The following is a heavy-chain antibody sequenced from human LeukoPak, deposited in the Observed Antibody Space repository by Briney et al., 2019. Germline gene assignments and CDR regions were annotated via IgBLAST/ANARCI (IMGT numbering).Heavy chain of an antibody. CDR2: IYYSGST. D-gene: IGHD2-15*01. J-gene: IGHJ4*02. V-gene: IGHV4-59*01. CDR3: ATHPPKVCTGGSCTDY. CDR1: GGSISSYS. Sequence: KASETLSLTCTVSGGSISSYSWSWIRQPPGKGLEWIGYIYYSGSTNYNPSLKSRVTISVDMSKNQFSLKLSSVTAADTAVYYCATHPPKVCTGGSCTDYWGQGTLVTVSS.